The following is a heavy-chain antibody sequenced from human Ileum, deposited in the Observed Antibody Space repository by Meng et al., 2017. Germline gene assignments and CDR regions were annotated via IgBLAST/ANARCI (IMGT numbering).Heavy chain of an antibody. V-gene: IGHV4-30-4*01. J-gene: IGHJ4*02. D-gene: IGHD2-8*01. Sequence: QVQLQESGPLLVKPSQTLSLTFMVSGGSISSGDYYWSWVRQSPGKGPEWIGYIYSNGNTYSNPSLRGRLMISIDTSKNQFSLKLSSVTAADTAVYYCARAPKYCTNAVCSRPLDSWGQGTLVTVSS. CDR2: IYSNGNT. CDR1: GGSISSGDYY. CDR3: ARAPKYCTNAVCSRPLDS.